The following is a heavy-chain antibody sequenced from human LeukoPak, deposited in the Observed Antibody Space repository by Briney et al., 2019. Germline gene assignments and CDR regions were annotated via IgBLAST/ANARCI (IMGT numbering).Heavy chain of an antibody. V-gene: IGHV3-53*01. D-gene: IGHD2-21*02. J-gene: IGHJ4*02. CDR3: ARERGSSAYCGGDCSS. CDR1: GFTVSSNY. Sequence: QTGGSLRLSCAASGFTVSSNYMSWVRQAPGKGLEWVSVIYSGGSTYYADSVKGRFTISRDNSKNTLYLQMNSLSAEDTAVYYCARERGSSAYCGGDCSSWGQGTLVTVSS. CDR2: IYSGGST.